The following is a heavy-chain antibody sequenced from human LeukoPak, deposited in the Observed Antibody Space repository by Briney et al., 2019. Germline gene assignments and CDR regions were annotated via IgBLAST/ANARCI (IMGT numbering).Heavy chain of an antibody. Sequence: SQTLSLTCTVSGGSISSGSYYWSWIRQPAGKGLEWIGRIYTSGSTNYNPSLKSRVTISVDTSKNQFSLKLSSVTAADTAAYYCASSSWSSPHFDYWGQGTLVTVSS. CDR3: ASSSWSSPHFDY. J-gene: IGHJ4*02. CDR2: IYTSGST. V-gene: IGHV4-61*02. D-gene: IGHD6-13*01. CDR1: GGSISSGSYY.